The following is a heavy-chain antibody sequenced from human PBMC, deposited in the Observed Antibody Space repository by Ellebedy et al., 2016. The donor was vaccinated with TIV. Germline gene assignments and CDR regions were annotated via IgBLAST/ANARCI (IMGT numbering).Heavy chain of an antibody. CDR1: GGTTSSTNYY. CDR3: ASSPSGYEIPY. J-gene: IGHJ4*02. V-gene: IGHV4-39*07. D-gene: IGHD5-12*01. Sequence: SETLSLTXNVSGGTTSSTNYYWGWIRQSPEKGLEWIGSTYHSGSTYYNPSLKSRLTISLDTTKNQFSLRLDSVTAADTAVYYCASSPSGYEIPYWGQGTLVTVSS. CDR2: TYHSGST.